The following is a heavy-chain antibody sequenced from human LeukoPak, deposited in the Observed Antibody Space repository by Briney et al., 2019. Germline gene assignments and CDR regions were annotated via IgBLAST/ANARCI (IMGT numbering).Heavy chain of an antibody. Sequence: XXXAAXXFTXXXXXMHWXXXAPGXXLXXXAFIRYDGSNKYYADSVKGRFTISRDNSKNTLYLQMNSLRAEDTAVYYCAKVYGSGSYSDYWGQGTLVTVSS. CDR3: AKVYGSGSYSDY. CDR2: IRYDGSNK. D-gene: IGHD3-10*01. V-gene: IGHV3-30*02. J-gene: IGHJ4*02. CDR1: XFTXXXXX.